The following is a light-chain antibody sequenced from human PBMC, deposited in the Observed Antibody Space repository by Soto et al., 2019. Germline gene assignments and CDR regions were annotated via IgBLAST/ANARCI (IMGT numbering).Light chain of an antibody. J-gene: IGLJ3*02. Sequence: QSALTQPPSVSGSAGQSITISCSGTRRDVGAYNLVSWYQQHPGTAPKLIIYEVRNRPSGISSRFSGSRSGNTASLTISGLQSEDEGDYYCSAYTAKSTLVFGGGTKLTVL. CDR1: RRDVGAYNL. V-gene: IGLV2-14*01. CDR3: SAYTAKSTLV. CDR2: EVR.